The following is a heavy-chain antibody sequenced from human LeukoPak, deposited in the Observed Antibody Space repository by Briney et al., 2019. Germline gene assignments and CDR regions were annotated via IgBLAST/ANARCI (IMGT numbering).Heavy chain of an antibody. CDR2: ISGSGGST. CDR1: GFTFSSYA. Sequence: HPGGSLRLSCVVSGFTFSSYAMSWVRQAPGKGLEWVSGISGSGGSTYYADSVKGRFTISRDNTKNTLYLQMNSLRAEDTAVYYCAKVGRVVGAALVLGPEYYFDYWGQGTLVTVSS. J-gene: IGHJ4*02. D-gene: IGHD1-26*01. V-gene: IGHV3-23*01. CDR3: AKVGRVVGAALVLGPEYYFDY.